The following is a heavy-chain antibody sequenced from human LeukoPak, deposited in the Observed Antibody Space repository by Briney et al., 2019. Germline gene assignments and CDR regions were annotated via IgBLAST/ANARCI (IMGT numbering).Heavy chain of an antibody. Sequence: SVKVYCKASGYTFTSYAISWVRQAPGQGLEWMGRIIPILGIANYAQKFQGRVTITADKSTSTAYMELSSLGSEDTAVYYYAREFPSSGWLDYWGQGTLVTVSS. CDR1: GYTFTSYA. CDR3: AREFPSSGWLDY. D-gene: IGHD6-19*01. V-gene: IGHV1-69*04. J-gene: IGHJ4*02. CDR2: IIPILGIA.